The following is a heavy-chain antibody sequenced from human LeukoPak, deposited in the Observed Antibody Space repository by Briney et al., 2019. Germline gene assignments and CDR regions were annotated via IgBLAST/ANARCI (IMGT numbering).Heavy chain of an antibody. J-gene: IGHJ4*02. V-gene: IGHV3-53*01. D-gene: IGHD6-19*01. CDR1: GFTVSSNY. CDR3: ASEGIAVAGTVDY. Sequence: GSLRLSCAASGFTVSSNYMSWVRQAPGKGLEWVSVIYSGGSTYYADSVKGRFTISRDNSKNTLYLQMNSLRAEDTAVYYCASEGIAVAGTVDYWGQGTLVTVSS. CDR2: IYSGGST.